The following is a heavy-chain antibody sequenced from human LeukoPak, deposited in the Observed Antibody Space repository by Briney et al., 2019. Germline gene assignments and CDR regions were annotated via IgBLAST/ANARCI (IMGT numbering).Heavy chain of an antibody. V-gene: IGHV3-7*01. J-gene: IGHJ4*02. Sequence: ETLRLSCAASGFTFSSHWMSWVRQAPGKGLEWVAHIKQDGNEKQYMDSVRGRFTISRDNTKNSMYLQMDSLRDEDTAVYYCARAGRSFYGGSSDYWGQGTLVTVSS. D-gene: IGHD4-23*01. CDR1: GFTFSSHW. CDR2: IKQDGNEK. CDR3: ARAGRSFYGGSSDY.